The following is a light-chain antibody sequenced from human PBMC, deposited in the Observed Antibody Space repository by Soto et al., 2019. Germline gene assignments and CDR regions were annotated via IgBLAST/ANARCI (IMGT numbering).Light chain of an antibody. CDR2: GAS. Sequence: EIVLTQSPGTLSLSPGERATLSCRASQSVSSIYLAWYQQKPGQAPRLLIYGASSRATGIPDRFSGSGSGTDFTLTISRLEPEDFAVYYCQQYGSSALTFGGGTKVGIK. CDR3: QQYGSSALT. J-gene: IGKJ4*01. CDR1: QSVSSIY. V-gene: IGKV3-20*01.